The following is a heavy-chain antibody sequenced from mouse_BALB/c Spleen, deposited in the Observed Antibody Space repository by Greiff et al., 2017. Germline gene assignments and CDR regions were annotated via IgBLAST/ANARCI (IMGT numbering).Heavy chain of an antibody. CDR1: GYSITSGYY. Sequence: VQLQQSGPGLVKPSQSLSLTCSVTGYSITSGYYWNWIRQFPGNKLEWMGYISYDGSNNYNPSLKNRISITRDTSKNQFFLKLNSVTTEDTATYYCARGSTMITDWGQGTTLTVSS. CDR2: ISYDGSN. D-gene: IGHD2-4*01. CDR3: ARGSTMITD. V-gene: IGHV3-6*02. J-gene: IGHJ2*01.